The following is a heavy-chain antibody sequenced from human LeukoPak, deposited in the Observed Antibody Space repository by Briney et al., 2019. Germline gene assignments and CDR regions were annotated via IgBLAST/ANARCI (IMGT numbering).Heavy chain of an antibody. CDR2: IYYSGST. D-gene: IGHD4-17*01. V-gene: IGHV4-39*01. J-gene: IGHJ4*02. Sequence: PSETLSLTCTVSGGSISSSSYYWGWIRQPPGKGLEWIGSIYYSGSTYYNPSLKSRVTISVDTSKNQFSLKLSSVTAADTAVYYCARGRSNYGDYGYYFDYWGQGTLVTVSS. CDR1: GGSISSSSYY. CDR3: ARGRSNYGDYGYYFDY.